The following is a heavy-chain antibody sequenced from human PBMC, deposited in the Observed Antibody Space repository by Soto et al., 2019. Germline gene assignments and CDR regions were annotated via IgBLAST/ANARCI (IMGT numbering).Heavy chain of an antibody. J-gene: IGHJ4*02. Sequence: VKVSCKASGYTFTSYDISWVRQAPGQGLEWMGGIIPIFGTANYAQKFQGRVTITADESTSTAYMELSSFRSEDTAVYYCAVGPNGDEDYWGQGTLVTVSS. CDR1: GYTFTSYD. CDR3: AVGPNGDEDY. V-gene: IGHV1-69*13. D-gene: IGHD4-17*01. CDR2: IIPIFGTA.